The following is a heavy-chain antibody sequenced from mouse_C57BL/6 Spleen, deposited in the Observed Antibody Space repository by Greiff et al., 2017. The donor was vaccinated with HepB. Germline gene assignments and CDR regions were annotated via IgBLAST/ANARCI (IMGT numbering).Heavy chain of an antibody. Sequence: VQLQQSGPELVKPGASVKISCKASGYSFTSYYIHWVKQRPGQGLEWIGWIYPGSGNTKYNEKFKGKATLTADTSSSTAYMQLSSLTSEASAVYYCARGIGNYVDYAMDYWGQGTSVTVSS. CDR2: IYPGSGNT. CDR3: ARGIGNYVDYAMDY. V-gene: IGHV1-66*01. D-gene: IGHD2-1*01. CDR1: GYSFTSYY. J-gene: IGHJ4*01.